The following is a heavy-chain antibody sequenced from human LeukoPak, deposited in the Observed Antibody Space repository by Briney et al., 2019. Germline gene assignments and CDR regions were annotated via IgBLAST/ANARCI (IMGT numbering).Heavy chain of an antibody. Sequence: GGSLRLSCAATGFTFSSYWMHWVRQAPGKGLVWVSRINSDGSTTDHADSVKGRFTISRDNAKNTLYLQMNSLRVEDTAVYYCASQIWLGELFAHYWGQGTLVTVSS. J-gene: IGHJ4*02. CDR1: GFTFSSYW. CDR3: ASQIWLGELFAHY. D-gene: IGHD3-10*01. CDR2: INSDGSTT. V-gene: IGHV3-74*01.